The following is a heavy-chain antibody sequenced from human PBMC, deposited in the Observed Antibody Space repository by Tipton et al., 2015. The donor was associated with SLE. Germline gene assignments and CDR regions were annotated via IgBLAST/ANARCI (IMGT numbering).Heavy chain of an antibody. CDR3: ATKAGLGWFDP. Sequence: GLVKPSETLSLTCAVYGGPLSDYYWSWIRQSPGKGLEWIGEINHSGSTNYNPSLKSRVTISVDTSKNQFSLRLSSVTAADTAVYYCATKAGLGWFDPWGQGTLVTVSS. CDR2: INHSGST. CDR1: GGPLSDYY. D-gene: IGHD3-16*01. J-gene: IGHJ5*02. V-gene: IGHV4-34*01.